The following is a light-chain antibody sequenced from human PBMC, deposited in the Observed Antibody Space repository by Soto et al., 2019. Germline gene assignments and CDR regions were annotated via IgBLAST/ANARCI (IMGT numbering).Light chain of an antibody. J-gene: IGLJ1*01. V-gene: IGLV2-14*01. CDR2: DVS. CDR1: SSDVGGYNY. CDR3: CSYAGSSFYV. Sequence: QSALTQPASLSGSPGQSITISCTGTSSDVGGYNYVSWYQQHPGKAPKLMIYDVSNRPSGVSNRFSGSKSGNTASLTISGLQAEDEADYYCCSYAGSSFYVFGTGTKVTVL.